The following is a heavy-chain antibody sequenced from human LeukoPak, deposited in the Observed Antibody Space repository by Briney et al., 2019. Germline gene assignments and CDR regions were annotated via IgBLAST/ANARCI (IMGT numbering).Heavy chain of an antibody. D-gene: IGHD4-11*01. Sequence: QTLSLTCVISGDTVSTNSAAWDWIRHSPSRGLEWLGRTYYRCKWYNDYAVYVKSRITINPDTAKNQFSLQLNSVTPEDTALYYCARVTVRWFDPWGQGTLVTVSS. CDR3: ARVTVRWFDP. CDR1: GDTVSTNSAA. CDR2: TYYRCKWYN. V-gene: IGHV6-1*01. J-gene: IGHJ5*02.